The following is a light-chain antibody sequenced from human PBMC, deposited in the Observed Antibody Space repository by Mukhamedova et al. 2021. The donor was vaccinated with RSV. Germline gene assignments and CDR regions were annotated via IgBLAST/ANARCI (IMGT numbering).Light chain of an antibody. CDR3: QQDYNLKT. V-gene: IGKV3-7*04. CDR2: GAS. J-gene: IGKJ1*01. Sequence: SVNSSYLTWYQQKPGQAPRLLIYGASTRATSIPARFSGSGSGTDFTLTISSLQPEDFAVYYCQQDYNLKTFGQGTKVEIK. CDR1: SVNSSY.